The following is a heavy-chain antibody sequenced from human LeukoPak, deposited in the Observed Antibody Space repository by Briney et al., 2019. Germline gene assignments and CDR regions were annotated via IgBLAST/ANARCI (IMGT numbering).Heavy chain of an antibody. CDR3: AGDGAPDAHCSSTSCAIR. Sequence: GGSLRLSCAASGFTFSSYWMNWVRQAPGKGLEWVANIKQDGSEKYYVDSVKGRFTISRDNAKNSLYLQMNSLRAEDTAVYYCAGDGAPDAHCSSTSCAIRWGQGTLVSVSS. D-gene: IGHD2-2*01. V-gene: IGHV3-7*01. J-gene: IGHJ4*02. CDR2: IKQDGSEK. CDR1: GFTFSSYW.